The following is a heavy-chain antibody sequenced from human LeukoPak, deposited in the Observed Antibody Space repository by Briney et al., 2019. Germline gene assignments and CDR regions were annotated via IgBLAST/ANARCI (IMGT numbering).Heavy chain of an antibody. CDR3: ARDRTVTSWWFDP. CDR1: GFTFGSYW. J-gene: IGHJ5*02. Sequence: SGGSLRLSCAASGFTFGSYWMTWVRQAPGKGLEWVANINKDGSDKHYVDSVKGRFTISRDNAKNSVYLQMNSLRVEDTAVYYCARDRTVTSWWFDPWGQGTLVTVSS. CDR2: INKDGSDK. V-gene: IGHV3-7*03. D-gene: IGHD4-17*01.